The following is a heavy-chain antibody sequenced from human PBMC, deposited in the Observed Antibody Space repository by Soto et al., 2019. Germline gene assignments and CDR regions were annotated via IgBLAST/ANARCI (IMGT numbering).Heavy chain of an antibody. V-gene: IGHV4-34*01. CDR3: ARDGFCTSTTCRVGNWFDP. Sequence: SETLSLTCVVYGGSFSGHYWSWIRQFPGKGLEWIGGINHRGSTNYNPSLESRVTISVDTSKNQFSLKLPSVTAADTAMYYCARDGFCTSTTCRVGNWFDPWGQGTLVTVSS. CDR2: INHRGST. D-gene: IGHD2-2*01. CDR1: GGSFSGHY. J-gene: IGHJ5*02.